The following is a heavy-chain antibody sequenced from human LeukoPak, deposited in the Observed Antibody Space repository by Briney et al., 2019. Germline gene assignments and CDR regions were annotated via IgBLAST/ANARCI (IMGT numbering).Heavy chain of an antibody. CDR3: ARGSGYHLVS. CDR2: LSFDGSNE. V-gene: IGHV3-30-3*01. J-gene: IGHJ5*02. D-gene: IGHD5-12*01. Sequence: GRSLRLSCVGSGFIFRTSAMHWVRQAPGKGLEWVAVLSFDGSNENYAGSVRGRFTISRDNSKNTLYLQMNSLKIEDTAIYYRARGSGYHLVSWGQGTLVTVSS. CDR1: GFIFRTSA.